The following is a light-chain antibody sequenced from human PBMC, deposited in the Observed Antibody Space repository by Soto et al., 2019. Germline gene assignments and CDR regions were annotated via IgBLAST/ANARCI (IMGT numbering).Light chain of an antibody. CDR1: QSVSDNY. CDR2: GAS. Sequence: EIVLTQSPGTLSLSPGERATLSCRASQSVSDNYLAWYQQKPGQAPRFLISGASSRATGFPDRFTGSGSGKDFTLTISRLEPEDFAVYYFQQYASSPWTFGQGTKVEIK. V-gene: IGKV3-20*01. CDR3: QQYASSPWT. J-gene: IGKJ1*01.